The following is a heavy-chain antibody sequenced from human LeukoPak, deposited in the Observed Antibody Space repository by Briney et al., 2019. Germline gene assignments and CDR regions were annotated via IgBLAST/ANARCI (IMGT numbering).Heavy chain of an antibody. Sequence: ASVKASCKASGYTFTSYGISWVRQAPGQGLEWMGWISAYNGNTNYAQKLQGRVTMTTDTSTSTAYMELRSLRSDDTAVYYCARERRGGDLDAFDIWGQGTMVTVSS. CDR2: ISAYNGNT. V-gene: IGHV1-18*01. CDR1: GYTFTSYG. J-gene: IGHJ3*02. D-gene: IGHD2-21*02. CDR3: ARERRGGDLDAFDI.